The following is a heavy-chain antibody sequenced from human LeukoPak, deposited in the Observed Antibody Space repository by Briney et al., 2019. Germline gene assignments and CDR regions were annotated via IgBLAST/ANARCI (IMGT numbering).Heavy chain of an antibody. V-gene: IGHV4-59*01. CDR2: IYYSGST. J-gene: IGHJ5*02. D-gene: IGHD3-10*01. Sequence: PSETLSLTCTVSGGSISSYYWSWIRQPPGKGLEWIGYIYYSGSTNYNPSLKSRVTISVDTSKNQFSLKLSSVTAADTAVYYCARQGRITLVRGIRFDPWGQGTLVTVSS. CDR1: GGSISSYY. CDR3: ARQGRITLVRGIRFDP.